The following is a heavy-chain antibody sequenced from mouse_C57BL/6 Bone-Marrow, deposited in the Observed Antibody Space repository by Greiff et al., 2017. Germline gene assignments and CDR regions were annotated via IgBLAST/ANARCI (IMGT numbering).Heavy chain of an antibody. D-gene: IGHD2-2*01. CDR3: ARGWLPAWFAY. J-gene: IGHJ3*01. Sequence: EVKVVESGGGLVKPGGSLKLSCAASGFTFSDYGMHWVRQAPEKGLEWVAYISSGSSTIYYADTVKGRFTISRDNATNTLFLQMTSLRSADTAMYYCARGWLPAWFAYWGQGTLVTVSA. CDR2: ISSGSSTI. CDR1: GFTFSDYG. V-gene: IGHV5-17*01.